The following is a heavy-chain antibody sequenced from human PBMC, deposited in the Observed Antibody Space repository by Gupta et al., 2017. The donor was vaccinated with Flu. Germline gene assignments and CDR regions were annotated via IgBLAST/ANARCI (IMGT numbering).Heavy chain of an antibody. CDR1: GFSFNTYV. V-gene: IGHV3-33*01. J-gene: IGHJ4*02. D-gene: IGHD3-22*01. CDR3: GRGHSGYSSGYFRSRPDH. CDR2: LWWDGTTK. Sequence: QVQLVESGGGVAQPGRSLRLSCAASGFSFNTYVLPWVRQAPGKGLEWLALLWWDGTTKHDAVSVKGRFTISRDDSKNTGYLQMDGLRGEDTGMYYGGRGHSGYSSGYFRSRPDHWGQGGQVTVSS.